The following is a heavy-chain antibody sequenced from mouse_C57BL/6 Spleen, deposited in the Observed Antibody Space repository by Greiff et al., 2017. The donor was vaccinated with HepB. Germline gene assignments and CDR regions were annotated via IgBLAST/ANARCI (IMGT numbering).Heavy chain of an antibody. CDR2: INPSNGGT. Sequence: QVHVKHPGTELVKPGASVKLSCKASGYTFTSYWMHWVKQRPGQGLEWIGNINPSNGGTNYNEKFKSKATLTVDKSSSTAYMQLSSLTSEDSAVYYCAINFNYGSSSAWFAYWGQGTLVTVSA. D-gene: IGHD1-1*01. CDR3: AINFNYGSSSAWFAY. V-gene: IGHV1-53*01. J-gene: IGHJ3*01. CDR1: GYTFTSYW.